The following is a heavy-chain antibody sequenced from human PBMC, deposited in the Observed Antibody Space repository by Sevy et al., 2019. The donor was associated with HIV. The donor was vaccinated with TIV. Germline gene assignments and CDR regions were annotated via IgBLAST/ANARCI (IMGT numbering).Heavy chain of an antibody. V-gene: IGHV3-33*01. Sequence: GGSLRLSCAASGFTFSNYGMHWVRQAPGKALEWVAIIWYDGNNKYYADSVKGRFTISRDNSKNTLYLQMNSLRAEDTATYYCARDGYADSFVGGFDYWGQGTLVTVSS. J-gene: IGHJ4*02. D-gene: IGHD4-17*01. CDR3: ARDGYADSFVGGFDY. CDR2: IWYDGNNK. CDR1: GFTFSNYG.